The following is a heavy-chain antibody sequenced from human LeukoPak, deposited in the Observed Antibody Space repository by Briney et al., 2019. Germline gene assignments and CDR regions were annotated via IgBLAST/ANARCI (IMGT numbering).Heavy chain of an antibody. CDR3: ARSTIVVVITGDYFDY. J-gene: IGHJ4*02. V-gene: IGHV1-69*13. CDR2: IIPIFGTA. CDR1: GGTFSSYA. Sequence: SVKVSCKASGGTFSSYAISWVRQAPGQGLEWMGGIIPIFGTANYAQKFQGRVTITADESTSTAYMELSSLRSEDTAVYYCARSTIVVVITGDYFDYWGQGTLVTVSS. D-gene: IGHD3-22*01.